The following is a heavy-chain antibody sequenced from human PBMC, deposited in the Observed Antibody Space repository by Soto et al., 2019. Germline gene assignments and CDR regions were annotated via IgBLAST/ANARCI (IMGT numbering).Heavy chain of an antibody. D-gene: IGHD3-3*01. CDR1: GGTFSSYA. J-gene: IGHJ5*02. CDR2: IIPIFGTA. CDR3: ANLKGVYYDFWKFDP. V-gene: IGHV1-69*06. Sequence: ASVKVSCKASGGTFSSYAISWVRQAPGQGLEWMGGIIPIFGTANYAQKFQGRVTITADKSTSTAYMELSSLRSEDTAVYYCANLKGVYYDFWKFDPWGQRTLVTVSS.